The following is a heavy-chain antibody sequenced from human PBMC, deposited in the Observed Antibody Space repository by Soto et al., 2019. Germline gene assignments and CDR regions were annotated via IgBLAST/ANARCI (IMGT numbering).Heavy chain of an antibody. J-gene: IGHJ5*02. Sequence: PSETLSVTCTVGGESSCRGGYYWSWIRQHPGKGLEWIGYIYYSGSTYYNPSLKSRVTISVDTSKNQFSLKLSSVTAADTAVYYCARGSSGWDAKSFAPWGQGTLVTVSS. D-gene: IGHD6-19*01. CDR1: GESSCRGGYY. CDR2: IYYSGST. CDR3: ARGSSGWDAKSFAP. V-gene: IGHV4-31*03.